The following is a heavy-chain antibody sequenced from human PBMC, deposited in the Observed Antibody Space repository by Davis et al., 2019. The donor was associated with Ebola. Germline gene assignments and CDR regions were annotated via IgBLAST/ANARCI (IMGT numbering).Heavy chain of an antibody. CDR3: VKGVLLWFGENWFDP. CDR2: IWYVGSNK. V-gene: IGHV3-30*02. J-gene: IGHJ5*02. D-gene: IGHD3-10*01. CDR1: GFTFSSYG. Sequence: GESLKLSCAASGFTFSSYGMHWVRQAPGKGLEWVVVIWYVGSNKYYADSVKGRFTISRDNSKNTLYLQMSSLRAEDTAVYYCVKGVLLWFGENWFDPWGQGTLVTVSS.